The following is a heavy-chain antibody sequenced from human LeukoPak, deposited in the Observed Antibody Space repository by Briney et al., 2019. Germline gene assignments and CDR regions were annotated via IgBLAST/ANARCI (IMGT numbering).Heavy chain of an antibody. J-gene: IGHJ4*02. Sequence: GGSLRLSCAASGFTFSSYAMSWVRQAPGKGLEWVSAISGSGGSTYYADSVKGRFTISRDNSKNTLYLQMNSLRAEDTAVYYCAKRAPVCGGDCYYYFDYWGQGTLVTVSS. CDR1: GFTFSSYA. V-gene: IGHV3-23*01. D-gene: IGHD2-21*02. CDR2: ISGSGGST. CDR3: AKRAPVCGGDCYYYFDY.